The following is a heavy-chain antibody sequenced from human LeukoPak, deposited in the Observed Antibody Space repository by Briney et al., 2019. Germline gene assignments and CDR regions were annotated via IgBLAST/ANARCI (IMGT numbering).Heavy chain of an antibody. CDR2: ISYAGN. Sequence: GGSLRLSCVGSGFRIKNYDMHWVRQTPGKGLEWVAVISYAGNYYADSVKGRFTISRDISENTLYLQMDSLRPDDTALYYCNVLFSGRSTYAVHWGQGTLVTVSS. D-gene: IGHD6-19*01. CDR3: NVLFSGRSTYAVH. V-gene: IGHV3-30*03. J-gene: IGHJ4*02. CDR1: GFRIKNYD.